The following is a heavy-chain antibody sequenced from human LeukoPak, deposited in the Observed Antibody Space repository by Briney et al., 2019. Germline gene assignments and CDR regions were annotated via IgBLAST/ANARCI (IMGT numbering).Heavy chain of an antibody. V-gene: IGHV3-73*01. CDR2: ITTKPDNYAT. D-gene: IGHD6-19*01. Sequence: GGSLRLSCAASGFTFSGSDIHWVRQASGKGLEWVGRITTKPDNYATAYAASVKGRFTISRDDSESTAYLQMNSLKTEDTAVYYCTTYRSGYYWGQGTLVTVSS. CDR1: GFTFSGSD. CDR3: TTYRSGYY. J-gene: IGHJ4*02.